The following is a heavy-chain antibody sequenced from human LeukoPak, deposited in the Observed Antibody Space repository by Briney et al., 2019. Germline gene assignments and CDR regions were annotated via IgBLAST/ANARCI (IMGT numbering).Heavy chain of an antibody. J-gene: IGHJ6*03. CDR3: ARGPRITLIRGGQWYYYMDV. D-gene: IGHD3-10*01. V-gene: IGHV1-46*01. Sequence: ASVKDSCKASGYTFTIYYIHWVRQAPGQGLEWMGLINPSGGSTNYAQKFQGRATMTRDTSTSTVYMELSSLRSEDTAVYYCARGPRITLIRGGQWYYYMDVWGKGTTVTISS. CDR1: GYTFTIYY. CDR2: INPSGGST.